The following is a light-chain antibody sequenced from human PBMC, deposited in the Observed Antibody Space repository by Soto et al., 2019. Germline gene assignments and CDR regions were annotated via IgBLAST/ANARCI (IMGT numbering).Light chain of an antibody. CDR3: AAWDDTLSGVV. CDR2: RDN. CDR1: SSNIGSNY. Sequence: QSVLTQPPSASGTPGQRVTISCSGSSSNIGSNYVYWYQQLPRTAPKLLLYRDNLRPSGVPDRFSDSKSGTSASLAISGLRSDDEADYYCAAWDDTLSGVVFGGGTKVTVL. V-gene: IGLV1-47*01. J-gene: IGLJ2*01.